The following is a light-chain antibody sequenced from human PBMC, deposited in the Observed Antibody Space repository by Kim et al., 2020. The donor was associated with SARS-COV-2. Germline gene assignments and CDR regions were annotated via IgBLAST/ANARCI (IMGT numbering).Light chain of an antibody. J-gene: IGLJ3*02. CDR3: GADHGSGSNFANWV. V-gene: IGLV9-49*01. Sequence: QLVLTQPPSASASLGASVTLTCTLSSGYSNYKVDWYQQRPGKGPRFVMRVGTGGIVGSKGDGIPDRFSVLGSGLNRYLTIKNIQEEDESDYHCGADHGSGSNFANWVFGGGTQLTVL. CDR2: VGTGGIVG. CDR1: SGYSNYK.